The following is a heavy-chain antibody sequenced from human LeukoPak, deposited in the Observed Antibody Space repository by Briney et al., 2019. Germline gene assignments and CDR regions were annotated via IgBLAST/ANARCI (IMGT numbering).Heavy chain of an antibody. CDR1: GGSFSGYY. D-gene: IGHD2-15*01. CDR3: ASSCSGGSCSTPTRLDY. Sequence: SETLSLTCAVYGGSFSGYYWSWIRQPPGKGLEWIGEINHSGSTNYNPSLKSRVTISVDTSKNQFSLKLSSVTAADKAVYYCASSCSGGSCSTPTRLDYWGQGTLVTVSS. V-gene: IGHV4-34*01. CDR2: INHSGST. J-gene: IGHJ4*02.